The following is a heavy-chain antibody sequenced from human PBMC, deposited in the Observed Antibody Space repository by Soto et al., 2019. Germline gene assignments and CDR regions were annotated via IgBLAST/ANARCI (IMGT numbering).Heavy chain of an antibody. Sequence: PSETLSLTCAVYGGSFSGYYWSWIRQPPGKGLEWIGEINHSGSTNYNPSLKSRVTISVDTSKNQFSLKLSSVTAADTAVYYCARGFHTLAATTLRFDPWGQGTLVTVS. J-gene: IGHJ5*02. CDR1: GGSFSGYY. CDR3: ARGFHTLAATTLRFDP. CDR2: INHSGST. V-gene: IGHV4-34*01. D-gene: IGHD2-15*01.